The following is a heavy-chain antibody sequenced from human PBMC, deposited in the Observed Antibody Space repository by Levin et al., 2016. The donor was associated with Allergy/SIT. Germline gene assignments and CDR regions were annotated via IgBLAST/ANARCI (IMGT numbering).Heavy chain of an antibody. CDR2: IIPIFGTA. J-gene: IGHJ6*02. CDR3: ARSLGRLGEARFHQYPVDV. V-gene: IGHV1-69*13. CDR1: GGTFSSYA. D-gene: IGHD3-16*01. Sequence: ASVKVSCKASGGTFSSYAISWVRQAPGQGLEWMGGIIPIFGTANYAQKFQGRVTITADESTSTAYMELSSLRSEDTAIYYCARSLGRLGEARFHQYPVDVWGQGTMVTVSS.